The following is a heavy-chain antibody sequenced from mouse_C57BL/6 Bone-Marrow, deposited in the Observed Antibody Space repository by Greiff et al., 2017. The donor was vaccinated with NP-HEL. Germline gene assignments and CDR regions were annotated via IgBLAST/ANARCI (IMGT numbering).Heavy chain of an antibody. CDR2: LNPNNGGH. V-gene: IGHV1-26*01. D-gene: IGHD2-4*01. CDR1: GYTFTDYY. J-gene: IGHJ4*01. Sequence: EVQLQQSGPELVKPGASVKISCKASGYTFTDYYLNWVKQSHGKSLEWIGDLNPNNGGHSYNQKFKGKATLTVDTSSSTAYMELRSLTSEDSAVYYCARATYYEYDEAMDCWGQGTSVTVAS. CDR3: ARATYYEYDEAMDC.